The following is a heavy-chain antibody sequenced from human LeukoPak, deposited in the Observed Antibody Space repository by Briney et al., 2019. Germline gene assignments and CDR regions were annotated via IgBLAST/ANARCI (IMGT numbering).Heavy chain of an antibody. CDR2: ISPTGSTT. CDR3: ARGPNSNWSGLDF. Sequence: GGSLRLSYTASGFSFSGHWMHWARQLPGKGLVWVSRISPTGSTTSYADSVKGRFTVSRDNAKNTLYLQVDNLRAEDTAVYYCARGPNSNWSGLDFWGQGTLLTVSS. CDR1: GFSFSGHW. J-gene: IGHJ4*02. D-gene: IGHD6-6*01. V-gene: IGHV3-74*01.